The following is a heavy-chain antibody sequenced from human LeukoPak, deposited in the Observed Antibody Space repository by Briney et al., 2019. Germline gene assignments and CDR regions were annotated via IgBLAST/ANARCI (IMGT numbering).Heavy chain of an antibody. V-gene: IGHV4-30-2*01. J-gene: IGHJ4*02. D-gene: IGHD3-10*01. CDR1: GGSISSGGYS. Sequence: SQTLSLTCAVSGGSISSGGYSWSWIRQPPGKGLEWIGYIYHSGSTYYNPSLKSRVTISVDRSKNQFSLKLSSVTAADTAVYYCARETWSVYYYGSGRQITYFDYWGQGTLVTVSS. CDR2: IYHSGST. CDR3: ARETWSVYYYGSGRQITYFDY.